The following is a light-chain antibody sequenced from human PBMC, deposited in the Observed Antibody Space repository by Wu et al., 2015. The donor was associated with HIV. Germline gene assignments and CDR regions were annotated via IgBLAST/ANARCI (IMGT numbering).Light chain of an antibody. CDR1: QIISGNY. J-gene: IGKJ4*01. V-gene: IGKV3-20*01. CDR3: QRYGYSTSLL. Sequence: DIVLTQSPGTVSLSPGARLTLSCRASQIISGNYLAWYQQKPGQAPRLLIYGASTRAIGIPDRFSGSGSGTDFTLTISSLEPEDFAMYHCQRYGYSTSLLFGGGTKV. CDR2: GAS.